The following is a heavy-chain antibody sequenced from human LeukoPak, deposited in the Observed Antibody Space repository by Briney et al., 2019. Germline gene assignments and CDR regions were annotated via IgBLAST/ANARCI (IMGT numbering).Heavy chain of an antibody. CDR2: ISAYNGNT. CDR3: ARDHVYNWNGYFDC. Sequence: ASAKVSCKTSGYTFTSYGISWVRQAPGQGLEWMGWISAYNGNTNYAQKIQGRVTMTTDTSTSTAYMELRSLRSDDTGVYYCARDHVYNWNGYFDCWGQGTLVTVSS. D-gene: IGHD1-20*01. V-gene: IGHV1-18*01. J-gene: IGHJ4*02. CDR1: GYTFTSYG.